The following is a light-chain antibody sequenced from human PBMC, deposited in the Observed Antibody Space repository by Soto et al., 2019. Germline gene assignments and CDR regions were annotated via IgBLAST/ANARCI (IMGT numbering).Light chain of an antibody. V-gene: IGKV4-1*01. CDR3: QQYYSTPLT. J-gene: IGKJ4*01. CDR1: QSVLHSSNNKNY. Sequence: DIVMTQSPDSLAVSLGERATINSKSSQSVLHSSNNKNYLAWYQQKPGQPPKLLIYWASTRESGVPDRFSGSGSGTDFTLTISSLQAEDVAVYYCQQYYSTPLTFGGGTKVDIK. CDR2: WAS.